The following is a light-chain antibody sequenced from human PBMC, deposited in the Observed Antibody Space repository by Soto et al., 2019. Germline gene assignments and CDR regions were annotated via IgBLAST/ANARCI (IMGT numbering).Light chain of an antibody. Sequence: EIVLTQSPVTLSLSPVERSTLSCRASQSVSSSYLAWYQQKPGQAPRLLIYGASSRATGIPDRFSGSGSGTDFTLTISRLEPEDFAVYYCQKYGSSPINFGQGTRLEIK. CDR3: QKYGSSPIN. J-gene: IGKJ5*01. CDR2: GAS. V-gene: IGKV3-20*01. CDR1: QSVSSSY.